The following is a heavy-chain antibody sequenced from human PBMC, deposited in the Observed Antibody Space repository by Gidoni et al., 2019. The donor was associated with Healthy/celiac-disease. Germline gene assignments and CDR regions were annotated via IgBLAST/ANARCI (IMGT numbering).Heavy chain of an antibody. Sequence: QVQLVQPGGGSFKPGGSLRLSCAASGFTFSDHYMSWIRQAPGKGLEWVSYISSSSSYTNYADSVKGGFTISRDNAKNSLYLQMNSLRAEDTAVYYCARAGSRGYYYGMDVWGQGTTVTVSS. CDR2: ISSSSSYT. V-gene: IGHV3-11*06. J-gene: IGHJ6*02. CDR3: ARAGSRGYYYGMDV. D-gene: IGHD3-10*01. CDR1: GFTFSDHY.